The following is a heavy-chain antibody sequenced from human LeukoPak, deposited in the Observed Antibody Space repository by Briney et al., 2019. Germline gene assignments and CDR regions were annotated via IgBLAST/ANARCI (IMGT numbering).Heavy chain of an antibody. V-gene: IGHV3-11*04. CDR2: ISSSDNNI. Sequence: GGSLRLSCAASGFTFDDYGMSWVRQAPGKGLEWISYISSSDNNIYYADSVKGRFTISRDNAKNSLYLQMNSLRVEDTAVYYCARDDTTIAARPDYWGQGTLVTVSS. CDR3: ARDDTTIAARPDY. CDR1: GFTFDDYG. J-gene: IGHJ4*02. D-gene: IGHD6-13*01.